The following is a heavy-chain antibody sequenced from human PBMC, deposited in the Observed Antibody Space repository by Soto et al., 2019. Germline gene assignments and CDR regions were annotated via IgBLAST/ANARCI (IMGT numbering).Heavy chain of an antibody. CDR1: GGSISGDYY. D-gene: IGHD3-22*01. J-gene: IGHJ4*02. CDR3: ARGSYYYDSSGYYQY. V-gene: IGHV4-30-4*01. CDR2: IYYSGSA. Sequence: SETLSLTCTISGGSISGDYYWSWIRQPPGKGLEWIGYIYYSGSAYYNPSLKSRVTISVDTSKNQFSLKLSSVTAADTAVYYCARGSYYYDSSGYYQYWGQGTLVTVSS.